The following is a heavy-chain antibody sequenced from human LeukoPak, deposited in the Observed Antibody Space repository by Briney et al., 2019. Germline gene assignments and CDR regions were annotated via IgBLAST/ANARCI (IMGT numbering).Heavy chain of an antibody. CDR1: GFTFDDYA. V-gene: IGHV3-9*01. J-gene: IGHJ6*03. D-gene: IGHD1-26*01. CDR2: INSNSGSI. CDR3: AKDYRGARPGAKYYYYDYYRDV. Sequence: GGSLRLSCAASGFTFDDYAMHWVRQAPGKGLEWVSGINSNSGSISYADSVKGRFTLSRDNAKNSVYLQVNSLRAEDTALYYCAKDYRGARPGAKYYYYDYYRDVWRKETRVSV.